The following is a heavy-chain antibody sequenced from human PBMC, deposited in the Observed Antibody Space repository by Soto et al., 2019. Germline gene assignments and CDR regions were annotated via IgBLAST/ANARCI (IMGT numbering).Heavy chain of an antibody. Sequence: GGSLRLSCAASGFTFSSYSMNWVRQAPGKGLEWVSSISSSSSYIYYADSVKGRFTISRDNAKNSLYLQMNSLRAEDTAVYYCARVLWDLPDNIGVGPHAIRYYYGMDGWDPETKVNIFS. CDR1: GFTFSSYS. J-gene: IGHJ6*02. V-gene: IGHV3-21*01. CDR2: ISSSSSYI. CDR3: ARVLWDLPDNIGVGPHAIRYYYGMDG. D-gene: IGHD2-2*01.